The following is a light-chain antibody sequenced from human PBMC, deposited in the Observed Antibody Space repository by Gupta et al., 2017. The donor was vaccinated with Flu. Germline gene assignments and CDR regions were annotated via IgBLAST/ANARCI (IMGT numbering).Light chain of an antibody. CDR2: ESN. V-gene: IGLV2-14*03. CDR3: RSYTGSSWL. J-gene: IGLJ2*01. Sequence: TITSSLTGSNSDVGAYNYHSRHQQHPGNALKLIIFESNNRPAGVSTRFSGSKSGNTASLTISGLQAEDDAHYYCRSYTGSSWLFGGGTKLTVL. CDR1: NSDVGAYNY.